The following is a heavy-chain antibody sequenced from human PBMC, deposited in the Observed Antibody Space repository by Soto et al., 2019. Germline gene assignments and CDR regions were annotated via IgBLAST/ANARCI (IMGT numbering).Heavy chain of an antibody. CDR2: INHSGST. CDR3: ARGDRGPLLEEKYYDSSGYYYRLDY. J-gene: IGHJ4*02. Sequence: QVQLQQWGAGLLKPSETLSLTCAVYGGSFSGYYWSWIRQPQGKGLEWIGEINHSGSTNYNPSLKRRVPISVDTSKNQFSLQLSSVTAADTAVYYCARGDRGPLLEEKYYDSSGYYYRLDYWGQGTLVTVSS. D-gene: IGHD3-22*01. V-gene: IGHV4-34*01. CDR1: GGSFSGYY.